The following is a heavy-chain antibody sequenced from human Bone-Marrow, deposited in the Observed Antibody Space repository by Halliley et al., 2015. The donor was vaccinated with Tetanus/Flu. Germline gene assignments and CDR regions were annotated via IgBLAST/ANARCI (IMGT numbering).Heavy chain of an antibody. J-gene: IGHJ4*02. Sequence: SLRLSCTASGFTFAYYAMSWVRQAPGKGLEWVAFVRSRAYGVTTEYAASVKGRFTISRDDSKSIAYLQMNSLKTEDTAVYYCSRGPSGTTDFDYWGQGTLVTVS. CDR2: VRSRAYGVTT. D-gene: IGHD1-1*01. CDR1: GFTFAYYA. CDR3: SRGPSGTTDFDY. V-gene: IGHV3-49*04.